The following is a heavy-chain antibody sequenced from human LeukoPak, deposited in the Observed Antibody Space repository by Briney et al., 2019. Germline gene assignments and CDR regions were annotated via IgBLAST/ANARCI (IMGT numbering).Heavy chain of an antibody. CDR2: ISGSGGST. V-gene: IGHV3-23*01. Sequence: GSLRLSCAASGFTFSSYAMSWVRQAPGKGLEWVSAISGSGGSTYYADSVKGRFTISRDNSKNTLYLQMNSLRAEDTAVYYCAKDHYDILTGYYRHYYYYGMDVWGQGTTVTVSS. CDR1: GFTFSSYA. J-gene: IGHJ6*02. D-gene: IGHD3-9*01. CDR3: AKDHYDILTGYYRHYYYYGMDV.